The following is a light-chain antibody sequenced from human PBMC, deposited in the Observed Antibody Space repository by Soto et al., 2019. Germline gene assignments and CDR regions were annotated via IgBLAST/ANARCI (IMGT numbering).Light chain of an antibody. CDR1: SSDVGGYNY. CDR2: EVN. Sequence: QSALTQPPSASGSPGQSVAISCTGTSSDVGGYNYVSWYQQHPGKAPKLIIYEVNKRPSGVPDRFSGSKSGNTASLTVSGLQAEDEADYYCGSYAGKFGGGTKVTVL. J-gene: IGLJ2*01. V-gene: IGLV2-8*01. CDR3: GSYAGK.